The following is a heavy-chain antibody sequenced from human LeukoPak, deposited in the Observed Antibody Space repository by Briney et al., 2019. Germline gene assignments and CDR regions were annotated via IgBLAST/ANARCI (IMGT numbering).Heavy chain of an antibody. V-gene: IGHV1-18*04. CDR2: ISAYNGNT. CDR3: ARARHYYGSGSSFDY. Sequence: ASVKVSCKTSGYTFTGYYMHWVRQAPGQGLEWMGWISAYNGNTNYAQKLQGRVTMTTDTSTSTAYMELRSLRSDDTAVYYCARARHYYGSGSSFDYWGQGTLVTVSS. D-gene: IGHD3-10*01. J-gene: IGHJ4*02. CDR1: GYTFTGYY.